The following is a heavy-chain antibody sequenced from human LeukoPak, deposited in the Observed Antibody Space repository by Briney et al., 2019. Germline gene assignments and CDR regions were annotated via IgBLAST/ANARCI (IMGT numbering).Heavy chain of an antibody. CDR1: GFTFSSYS. J-gene: IGHJ4*02. V-gene: IGHV3-21*01. Sequence: GGSLRLSCAASGFTFSSYSMNWVRQAPGKGLEWVSSISSSSSYIYYADSVKGRFTISRDNAKNSLYLQMNSLRAEDTAVYYCARDGAHGEVVGWGQGTLVTVSS. CDR2: ISSSSSYI. CDR3: ARDGAHGEVVG. D-gene: IGHD4-17*01.